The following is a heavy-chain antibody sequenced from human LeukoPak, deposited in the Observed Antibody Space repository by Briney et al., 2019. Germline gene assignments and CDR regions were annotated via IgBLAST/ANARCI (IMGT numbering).Heavy chain of an antibody. CDR1: GFTFSSYS. CDR3: ARRLGVGGYYHY. Sequence: PGGSLRLSCAASGFTFSSYSMNWVRQAPGKGLEWVSSISSSSSYIYYADSVKGRFTISRDNAKNSLYLQMNSLRAEDTAVYYCARRLGVGGYYHYGAKETRVTVPS. D-gene: IGHD3-22*01. V-gene: IGHV3-21*01. CDR2: ISSSSSYI. J-gene: IGHJ4*02.